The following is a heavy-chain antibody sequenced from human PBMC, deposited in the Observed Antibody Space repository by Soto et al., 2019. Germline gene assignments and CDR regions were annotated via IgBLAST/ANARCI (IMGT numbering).Heavy chain of an antibody. D-gene: IGHD3-16*01. CDR1: GFIFSNYA. CDR2: VTSRGDTT. Sequence: EVQLLQSGGGLVQPGGSLRLSCAASGFIFSNYAMNWVRPAPGKGLEWVSIVTSRGDTTYYADSVQGRFTISRDNSKNTLYLQVNSLTAEDTAVYYCAKDRRGGGLDYWGQGTLGSVSS. CDR3: AKDRRGGGLDY. V-gene: IGHV3-23*01. J-gene: IGHJ4*02.